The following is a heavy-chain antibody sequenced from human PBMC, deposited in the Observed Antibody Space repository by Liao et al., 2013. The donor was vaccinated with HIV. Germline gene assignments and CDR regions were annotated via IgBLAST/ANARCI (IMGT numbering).Heavy chain of an antibody. Sequence: QVQLQESGPGLVKPSETLSLTCAVSGSSISSGSYYWSWIRQPAGKGLEWIGRIYVSGSSNYSPSLKSRVTISVDTSKNQFSLKLTSMTAADTAVYYCARDKGSRWGKDAFDIWGQGTMVTVSS. CDR1: GSSISSGSYY. CDR2: IYVSGSS. V-gene: IGHV4-61*02. D-gene: IGHD6-13*01. J-gene: IGHJ3*02. CDR3: ARDKGSRWGKDAFDI.